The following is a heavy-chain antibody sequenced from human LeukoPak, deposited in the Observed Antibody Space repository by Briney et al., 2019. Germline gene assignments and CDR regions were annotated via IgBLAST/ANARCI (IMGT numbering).Heavy chain of an antibody. J-gene: IGHJ4*02. CDR2: VKEDGSEE. CDR3: ARLLHWDSSAYRPVGW. V-gene: IGHV3-7*01. CDR1: GFTFSSHS. D-gene: IGHD3-22*01. Sequence: GGSLRLSCVVSGFTFSSHSMSWVRQAPGRGLEWVANVKEDGSEENYVESVKGRFTISRDNAINSLYLQMNRLRAEDTAVYFCARLLHWDSSAYRPVGWWGQGILVSVYS.